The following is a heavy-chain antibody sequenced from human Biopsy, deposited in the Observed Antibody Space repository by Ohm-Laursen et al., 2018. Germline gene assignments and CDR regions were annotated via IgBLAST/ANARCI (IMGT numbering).Heavy chain of an antibody. CDR3: ASVVLGPTNDAFDL. CDR2: IYPGGST. J-gene: IGHJ3*01. D-gene: IGHD3-22*01. V-gene: IGHV4-4*07. Sequence: SDTLSLTWNVPGGDINNYYWSWIRQPAGKGLEWIGRIYPGGSTNYNPSLKSRVTMSVDTSKKQLSLRLRSVTAADTAMYYCASVVLGPTNDAFDLWGQGTMVVVSS. CDR1: GGDINNYY.